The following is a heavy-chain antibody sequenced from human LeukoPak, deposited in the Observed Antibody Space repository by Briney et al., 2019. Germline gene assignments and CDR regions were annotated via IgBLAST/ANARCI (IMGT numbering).Heavy chain of an antibody. Sequence: GGSLRLSCSASGFIFSAYGMNWVRQAPGRGLEWISYISPGSDIIYCTDSVKGRFTVSRDNAKNSLYLQMNNLRVEDTAVYFCVRQAAGGAFSGHWGQGSLVTVSS. J-gene: IGHJ4*02. D-gene: IGHD3-3*02. CDR3: VRQAAGGAFSGH. CDR2: ISPGSDII. V-gene: IGHV3-48*04. CDR1: GFIFSAYG.